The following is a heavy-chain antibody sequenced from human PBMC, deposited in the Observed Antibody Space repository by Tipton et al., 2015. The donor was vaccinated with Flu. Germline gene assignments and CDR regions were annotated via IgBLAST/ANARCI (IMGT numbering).Heavy chain of an antibody. CDR1: GFTFSNYA. CDR3: ANIGGGSYYGGEF. CDR2: VSNSGGYT. J-gene: IGHJ4*02. Sequence: GSLRLSCAASGFTFSNYAMAWVRQAPGKGLEWVSSVSNSGGYTYYANSVKGLFTISRDNSKNTLYLRMNSLWAEDTAVYYCANIGGGSYYGGEFWGRGALVTVSS. V-gene: IGHV3-23*01. D-gene: IGHD1-26*01.